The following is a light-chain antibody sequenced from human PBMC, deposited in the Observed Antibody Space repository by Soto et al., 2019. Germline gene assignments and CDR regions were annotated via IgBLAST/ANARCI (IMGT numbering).Light chain of an antibody. CDR1: SSNIGAGYD. Sequence: QSVLTQPPSVSGAPGQRVTISCTGSSSNIGAGYDVHWYQQLPGTAPKLLIYGNSNRPSGIPDRFSGSKSGTSASLAITGLQAEDEADYSCQSYESSLSGFYVFGTGTKLTV. CDR2: GNS. V-gene: IGLV1-40*01. J-gene: IGLJ1*01. CDR3: QSYESSLSGFYV.